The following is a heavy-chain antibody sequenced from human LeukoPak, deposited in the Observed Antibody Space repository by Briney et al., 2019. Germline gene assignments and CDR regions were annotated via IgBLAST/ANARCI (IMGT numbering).Heavy chain of an antibody. J-gene: IGHJ6*03. V-gene: IGHV4-34*01. CDR2: INHSGST. Sequence: SETLSLTCAVYGGSFSGYYWSWIRQPPGKGLEWIGEINHSGSTNYNPSLKSRVTISVDTSKNQFSLKVSSVTAADTAVYYCARVAVGANYYYYMDVWGKGTTVTISS. D-gene: IGHD1-26*01. CDR3: ARVAVGANYYYYMDV. CDR1: GGSFSGYY.